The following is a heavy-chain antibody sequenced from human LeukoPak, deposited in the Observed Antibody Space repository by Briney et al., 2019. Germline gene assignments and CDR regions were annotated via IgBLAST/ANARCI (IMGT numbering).Heavy chain of an antibody. V-gene: IGHV3-53*05. CDR1: GFAVSSSY. Sequence: GRSLRLSCAASGFAVSSSYMSWVRQAPGKGLEWVSLIYSGGSTHYADSVKGRFSISRDSSKTTLYLQMNTLRDEDTAFYYCVRGQTSTSPGVWGQGTTVTASS. CDR3: VRGQTSTSPGV. J-gene: IGHJ6*02. CDR2: IYSGGST. D-gene: IGHD5-24*01.